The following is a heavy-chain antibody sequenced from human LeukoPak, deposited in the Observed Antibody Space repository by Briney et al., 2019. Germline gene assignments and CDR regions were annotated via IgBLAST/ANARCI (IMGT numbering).Heavy chain of an antibody. CDR2: IRSKAYGGTT. Sequence: GGSLRLSCTASGFTFGDYAMSRVRQAPGKGLEWVGFIRSKAYGGTTEYAASVKGRFTISRDDSKSIAYLQMNSLKTEDTAVYYCTREEEYYCSSTSCYSPSDYWGQGTLVTVSS. CDR3: TREEEYYCSSTSCYSPSDY. V-gene: IGHV3-49*04. D-gene: IGHD2-2*02. CDR1: GFTFGDYA. J-gene: IGHJ4*02.